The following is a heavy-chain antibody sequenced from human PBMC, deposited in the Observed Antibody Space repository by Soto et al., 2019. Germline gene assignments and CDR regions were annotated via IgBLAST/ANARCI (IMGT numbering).Heavy chain of an antibody. D-gene: IGHD6-19*01. CDR2: INPNSGGT. J-gene: IGHJ5*02. Sequence: GASVKVSCKASGYTFTGYYMHWVRQAPGQGLEWMGWINPNSGGTNYAQKFQGRVTMTRDTSISTAYMELSRLRSDDTAVYYCARDGYSSGCFLCNWFDPWGQGTLVTVSS. V-gene: IGHV1-2*02. CDR3: ARDGYSSGCFLCNWFDP. CDR1: GYTFTGYY.